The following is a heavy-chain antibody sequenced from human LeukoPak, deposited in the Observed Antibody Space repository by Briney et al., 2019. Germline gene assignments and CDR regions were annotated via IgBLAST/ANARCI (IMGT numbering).Heavy chain of an antibody. CDR3: ARGHWLDP. V-gene: IGHV4-59*01. CDR1: GGSISSYY. CDR2: IYYSGST. Sequence: SEILSLTCTVSGGSISSYYWSWIRQPPGKGLEWIGYIYYSGSTNYNPSLKSRVTISVDTSKNQFSLKLSSVTAADTAVYYCARGHWLDPWGQGTLVTVSS. J-gene: IGHJ5*02.